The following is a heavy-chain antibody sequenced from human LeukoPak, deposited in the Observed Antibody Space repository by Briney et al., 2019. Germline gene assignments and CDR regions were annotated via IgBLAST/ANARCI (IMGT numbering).Heavy chain of an antibody. CDR2: IYTSGST. CDR3: AREVVTMVRGVRRFDY. Sequence: SETLSLTCAVYGGSFSGYYWSWIRQPAGKGLEWIGRIYTSGSTNYNPSLKSRVTISVGTSKNQFSLKLSSVTAADTAVYYCAREVVTMVRGVRRFDYWGQGTLVTVSS. CDR1: GGSFSGYY. V-gene: IGHV4-4*07. D-gene: IGHD3-10*01. J-gene: IGHJ4*02.